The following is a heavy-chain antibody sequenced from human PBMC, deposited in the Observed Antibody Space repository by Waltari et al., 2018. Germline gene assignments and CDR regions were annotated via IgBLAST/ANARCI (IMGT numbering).Heavy chain of an antibody. V-gene: IGHV3-7*01. CDR3: TRGGNSLWDY. D-gene: IGHD1-7*01. CDR1: GFTFRTFW. Sequence: EVQLVESGGGLVQPGGSLRPSCAASGFTFRTFWMHWVRQAPGKGLEGVANKKQDGSVKYYVDSVKGRFTISRDNAKNSLYLQMNSLRAEDTAVYYCTRGGNSLWDYWGQGTLVTVSS. J-gene: IGHJ4*02. CDR2: KKQDGSVK.